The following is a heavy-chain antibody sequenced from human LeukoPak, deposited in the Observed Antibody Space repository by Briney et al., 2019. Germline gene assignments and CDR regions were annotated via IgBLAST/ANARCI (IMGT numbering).Heavy chain of an antibody. CDR2: ISAYNGNT. CDR3: AILPPYDSSGWYWFDP. D-gene: IGHD3-22*01. J-gene: IGHJ5*02. V-gene: IGHV1-18*01. CDR1: GYTFTSYG. Sequence: ASVKVSCKASGYTFTSYGISWVRQAPGQGLEWMGWISAYNGNTNYAQKLQGRVTMTTDTSTSTAYMELRSLRSEDTAVYYCAILPPYDSSGWYWFDPWGQGTLVTVSS.